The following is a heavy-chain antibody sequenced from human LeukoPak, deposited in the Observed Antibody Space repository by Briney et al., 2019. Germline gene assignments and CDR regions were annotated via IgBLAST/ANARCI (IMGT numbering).Heavy chain of an antibody. Sequence: SVKVSCKASGYTFTSYDINWVRQAPGQGLEWMGRIIPIFGTANYAQKFQGRVTITTDESTSTAYMELSSLRSEDTAVYYCARPGDSSGYYLWAFDIWGQGTMVTVSS. CDR1: GYTFTSYD. D-gene: IGHD3-22*01. J-gene: IGHJ3*02. V-gene: IGHV1-69*05. CDR2: IIPIFGTA. CDR3: ARPGDSSGYYLWAFDI.